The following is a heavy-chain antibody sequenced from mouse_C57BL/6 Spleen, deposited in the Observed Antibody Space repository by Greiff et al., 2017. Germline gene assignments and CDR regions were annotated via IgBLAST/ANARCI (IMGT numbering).Heavy chain of an antibody. V-gene: IGHV5-9*01. CDR3: ARRGYGSSYFDY. J-gene: IGHJ2*01. CDR2: ISGGGGNT. Sequence: VMLVESGGGLVKPGGSLKLSCAASGFTFSSYTMSWVRQTPEKRLEWVATISGGGGNTYYPDSVKGRFTISRDNAKNTLYLQMGSLRSEDTALDYCARRGYGSSYFDYWGQGTTLTVSS. CDR1: GFTFSSYT. D-gene: IGHD1-1*01.